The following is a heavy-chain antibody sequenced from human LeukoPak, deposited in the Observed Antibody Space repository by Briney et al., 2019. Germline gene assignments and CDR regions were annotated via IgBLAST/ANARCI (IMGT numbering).Heavy chain of an antibody. V-gene: IGHV1-18*01. D-gene: IGHD3-9*01. J-gene: IGHJ6*02. CDR1: GYTFTSYG. CDR3: ARDLGYYDILTGSPLYYGMDV. CDR2: ISAYNGNT. Sequence: GASVKVSCKASGYTFTSYGISWVRQAPGQGLEWMRWISAYNGNTNYAQKLQGRVTMTTDTSTSTAYMELRSLRSDDTAVYYCARDLGYYDILTGSPLYYGMDVWGQGITVTVSS.